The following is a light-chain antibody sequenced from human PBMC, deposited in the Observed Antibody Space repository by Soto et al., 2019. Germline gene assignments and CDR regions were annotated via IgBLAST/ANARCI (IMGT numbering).Light chain of an antibody. CDR3: QQYYSYPT. J-gene: IGKJ3*01. V-gene: IGKV1-8*01. CDR2: AAS. Sequence: IQMTQYPSSFSASTGDRVTITCRASQGISSYLAWYQQKPGKAPKLLIYAASTLQSGVPSRFSGSGSGTDFTLTISCLQSEDFATYYCQQYYSYPTFGPGTKVDIK. CDR1: QGISSY.